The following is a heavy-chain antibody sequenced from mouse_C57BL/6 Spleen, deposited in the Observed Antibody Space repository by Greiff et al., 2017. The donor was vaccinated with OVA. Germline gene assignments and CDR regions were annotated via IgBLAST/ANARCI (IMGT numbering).Heavy chain of an antibody. CDR1: GFTFSSNG. CDR3: ARDYYGSSYGYFDV. J-gene: IGHJ1*03. V-gene: IGHV5-6*01. D-gene: IGHD1-1*01. CDR2: ISSGGSYT. Sequence: EVKLMESGGDLVKPGGSLKLSCAASGFTFSSNGMSWVRQTPDKRLEWVATISSGGSYTYYPDSVKGRFTISRDNAKNTLYLQMSSLKSEDTAMYYCARDYYGSSYGYFDVWGTGTTVTVSS.